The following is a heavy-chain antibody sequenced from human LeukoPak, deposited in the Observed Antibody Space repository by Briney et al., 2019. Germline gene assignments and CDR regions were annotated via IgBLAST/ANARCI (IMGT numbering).Heavy chain of an antibody. Sequence: GGSLRLSCRTSGFAFNNYAMNWVRQPPGKGLEWVSGISGFNTYYADSVNGRFTISRDNSKNVLYLQMNRLRVEDTAVYYCVKDVCTSPRCLLYSDSWVQGALVTVSS. CDR3: VKDVCTSPRCLLYSDS. D-gene: IGHD2-2*01. CDR2: ISGFNT. J-gene: IGHJ4*02. V-gene: IGHV3-23*01. CDR1: GFAFNNYA.